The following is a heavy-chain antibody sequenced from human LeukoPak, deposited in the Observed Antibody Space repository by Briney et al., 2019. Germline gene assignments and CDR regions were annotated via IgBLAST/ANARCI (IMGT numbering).Heavy chain of an antibody. V-gene: IGHV1-69*05. CDR1: GGTFSSYA. Sequence: SVKVSCKASGGTFSSYAISWVRQAPGQGLEWMGRIIPIFGTANYAQKFQGRVTITTDESTSTAYMELSSLRSEDTAVYYCASYDSSGTKGPFDIWGQGTMVTVSS. J-gene: IGHJ3*02. CDR2: IIPIFGTA. CDR3: ASYDSSGTKGPFDI. D-gene: IGHD3-22*01.